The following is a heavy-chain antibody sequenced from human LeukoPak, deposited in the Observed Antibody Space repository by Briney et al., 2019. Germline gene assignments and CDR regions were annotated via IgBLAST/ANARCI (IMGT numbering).Heavy chain of an antibody. CDR2: IYYSGST. J-gene: IGHJ3*01. CDR1: GGSISSYY. V-gene: IGHV4-59*01. Sequence: KPSETLSLTCTVSGGSISSYYWSWIRQPPGKGLEWIGYIYYSGSTNYNPSLKSRVTISLDTSKNQVSLTLSSVTAADTAVYYCARPAERGYSYGLDFWGQGTMVTVSS. CDR3: ARPAERGYSYGLDF. D-gene: IGHD5-18*01.